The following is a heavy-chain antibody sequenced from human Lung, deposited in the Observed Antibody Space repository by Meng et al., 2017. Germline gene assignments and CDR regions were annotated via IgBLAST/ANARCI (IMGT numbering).Heavy chain of an antibody. CDR2: IYNSGST. CDR3: ARGQKGYFDL. V-gene: IGHV4-30-4*01. CDR1: GGSISSSNYY. Sequence: HFQESGPGLVKPSQTLSLTCPVSGGSISSSNYYWSWIRQPPGKGLEWSGNIYNSGSTYYNPSLKSRITISVDTSKNQFSLKLSSVTAADTAVYYCARGQKGYFDLWGRGTLVTASS. J-gene: IGHJ2*01.